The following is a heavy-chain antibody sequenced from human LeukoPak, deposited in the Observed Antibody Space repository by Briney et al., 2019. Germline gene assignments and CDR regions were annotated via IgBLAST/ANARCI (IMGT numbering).Heavy chain of an antibody. CDR3: ARDQSLFYYDSSGPGDY. CDR2: IKQDGSEK. J-gene: IGHJ4*02. Sequence: GGPLRLSCTASGFTFSSYWMSWVRQAPGKGLEWVANIKQDGSEKYYVDSVKGRFTISRDNAKNSLYLQMNSLRAEDTAVYYCARDQSLFYYDSSGPGDYWGQGTLVTVSS. V-gene: IGHV3-7*01. D-gene: IGHD3-22*01. CDR1: GFTFSSYW.